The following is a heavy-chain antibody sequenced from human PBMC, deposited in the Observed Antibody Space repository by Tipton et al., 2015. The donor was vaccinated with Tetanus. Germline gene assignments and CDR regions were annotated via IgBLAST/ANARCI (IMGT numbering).Heavy chain of an antibody. V-gene: IGHV5-51*01. D-gene: IGHD3-10*01. CDR3: ARLPKHYSASGST. Sequence: QLVQSGAEVKKPGESLKISCKVSGHNSRSYWISWVRQMPGKGLEWMGIIYPGDSDATYSPSFLGQVTISLDKSISTAYLHWSSLKASDTAIYFCARLPKHYSASGSTWGQGTLVTVSS. CDR1: GHNSRSYW. CDR2: IYPGDSDA. J-gene: IGHJ5*02.